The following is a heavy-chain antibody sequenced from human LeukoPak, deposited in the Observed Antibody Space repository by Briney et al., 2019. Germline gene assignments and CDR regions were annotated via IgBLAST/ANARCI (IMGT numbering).Heavy chain of an antibody. D-gene: IGHD5-12*01. CDR3: ARVSVSGYGYYYFDY. CDR1: GGSIMSSY. V-gene: IGHV4-59*01. CDR2: MYYSGST. Sequence: SETLSLTCTVSGGSIMSSYWSWIRQPPGKGLEWIGYMYYSGSTKYNPSLKSRVTMSVDTSQNQFSLKLSSVTAADTAVYHCARVSVSGYGYYYFDYGGQGTLVTVSS. J-gene: IGHJ4*02.